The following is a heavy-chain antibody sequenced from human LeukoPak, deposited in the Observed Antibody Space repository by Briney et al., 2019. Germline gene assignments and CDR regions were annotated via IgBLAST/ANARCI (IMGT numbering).Heavy chain of an antibody. J-gene: IGHJ4*02. D-gene: IGHD1-14*01. CDR1: GFTFSTNG. CDR2: ISGDSSAT. V-gene: IGHV3-48*02. CDR3: ARDRTNFDY. Sequence: GGSLRLSCAASGFTFSTNGMHWVRQAPGKGPEWLSYISGDSSATVYRDSVKGRFTISRDNAKSSLYLQMSSLRDEDAAVYYCARDRTNFDYWGQGTLVTVSS.